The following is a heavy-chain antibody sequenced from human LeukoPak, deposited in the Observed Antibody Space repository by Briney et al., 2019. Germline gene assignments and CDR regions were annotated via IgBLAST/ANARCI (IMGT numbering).Heavy chain of an antibody. CDR1: GYTFTTYY. V-gene: IGHV1-46*01. CDR2: INPSVGST. D-gene: IGHD3-3*01. Sequence: GASVTVSCKASGYTFTTYYINWVRQAPGQGLEWMGIINPSVGSTSYAQNFQDRVAMTRDTSTSTVYMQLTSLRFEDTAVYYCVRGGYDFSSRYYPSLWGQGTLVTVSS. CDR3: VRGGYDFSSRYYPSL. J-gene: IGHJ4*02.